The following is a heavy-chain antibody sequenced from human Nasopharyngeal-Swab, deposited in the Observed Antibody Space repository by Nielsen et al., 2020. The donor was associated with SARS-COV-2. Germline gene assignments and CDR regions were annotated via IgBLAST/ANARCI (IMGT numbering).Heavy chain of an antibody. J-gene: IGHJ3*02. CDR2: ISSSSSYI. D-gene: IGHD1-1*01. V-gene: IGHV3-21*01. Sequence: GESLKISCAASGFTFSSYNMNWVRQAPGKGLEWVSSISSSSSYIYYADSVKGRFTISRDNAKNSLYLQMNSLRAEDTAVYYCARSQGERRAGAFDIWGQGTMVTVSS. CDR3: ARSQGERRAGAFDI. CDR1: GFTFSSYN.